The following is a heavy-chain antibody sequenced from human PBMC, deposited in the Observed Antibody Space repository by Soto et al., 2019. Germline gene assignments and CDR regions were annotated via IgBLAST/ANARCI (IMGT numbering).Heavy chain of an antibody. Sequence: EVQLVESGGGLVQPGGSLRLSCTASGFIVSDTYVNWVRQAPGKGLEWVSVISNRGDTHYADSVRGRFSLSRDISDNTFHLQMNKRRVEDTAVYYCAREPRYCRGGSGSITGDAYDIWGQGTMVTVSS. CDR3: AREPRYCRGGSGSITGDAYDI. V-gene: IGHV3-66*01. CDR1: GFIVSDTY. D-gene: IGHD2-15*01. J-gene: IGHJ3*02. CDR2: ISNRGDT.